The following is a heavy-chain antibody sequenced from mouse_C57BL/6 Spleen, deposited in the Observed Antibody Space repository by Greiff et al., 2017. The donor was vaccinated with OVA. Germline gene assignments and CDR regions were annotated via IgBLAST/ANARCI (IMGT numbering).Heavy chain of an antibody. D-gene: IGHD2-4*01. Sequence: VQLQQSGAELVKPGASVKLSCKASGYTFTSYWMQWVKQRPGQGLEWIGEIDPSDSYTNYNQKFKGKATLTVDTSSSTAYMQLSSLTSEDSAVYYCARGDYDYAWFAYWGQGTLVTVSA. V-gene: IGHV1-50*01. CDR2: IDPSDSYT. CDR1: GYTFTSYW. J-gene: IGHJ3*01. CDR3: ARGDYDYAWFAY.